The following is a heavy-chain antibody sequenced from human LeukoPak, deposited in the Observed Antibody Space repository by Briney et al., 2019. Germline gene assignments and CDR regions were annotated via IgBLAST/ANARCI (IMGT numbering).Heavy chain of an antibody. D-gene: IGHD3-10*01. J-gene: IGHJ3*02. CDR3: TRDGQVGRVYLDAFNN. CDR2: INPQSGAV. Sequence: ASVKVSCKASGYTFTDYYIHWVRQAPGQGFEWMGWINPQSGAVHYAHKFQGRVTMTRDTSISTAYMELSSLRSDDRAVYYCTRDGQVGRVYLDAFNNWGQGTMVTVSS. V-gene: IGHV1-2*07. CDR1: GYTFTDYY.